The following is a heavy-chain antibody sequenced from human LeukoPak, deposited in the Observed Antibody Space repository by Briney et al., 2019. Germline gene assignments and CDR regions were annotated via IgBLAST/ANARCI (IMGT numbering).Heavy chain of an antibody. J-gene: IGHJ4*02. CDR2: INRDGSER. CDR3: ARDLGDSSGYYFVGYFDY. V-gene: IGHV3-7*01. CDR1: GFTFSNYW. Sequence: GGSLRLSCAASGFTFSNYWMTWVRQAPGKGLEWVANINRDGSERYYVDSVKGRFTISRDDAKNSLYLQMNSLGAEDTAVYYCARDLGDSSGYYFVGYFDYWGQGTLVTVSS. D-gene: IGHD3-22*01.